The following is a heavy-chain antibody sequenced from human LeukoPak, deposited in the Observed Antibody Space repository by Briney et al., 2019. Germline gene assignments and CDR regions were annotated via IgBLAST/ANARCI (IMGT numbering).Heavy chain of an antibody. D-gene: IGHD6-13*01. CDR2: IYSGGST. CDR1: GFTFSSYS. Sequence: GGSLRLSCAASGFTFSSYSMNWVRQAPGKGLEWVSVIYSGGSTYYADSVKGRFTISRHNSKNTQYLQMNSLRAEDTAVYYCASFEIAAAGTFNYWGQGTLVTVSS. CDR3: ASFEIAAAGTFNY. J-gene: IGHJ4*02. V-gene: IGHV3-53*04.